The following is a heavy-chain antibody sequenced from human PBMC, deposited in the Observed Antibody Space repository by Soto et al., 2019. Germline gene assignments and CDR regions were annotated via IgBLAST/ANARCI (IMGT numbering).Heavy chain of an antibody. CDR2: IKTKTDGGTT. CDR3: TTGVTSRGMDV. Sequence: EVQLVESGGGLVKPGGSLRLSCAASGFTFSNAWMSWVRQAPGKGLEWVGRIKTKTDGGTTDYAAPGKGRFTISRDDSKNTLYLQINSLKTEDTAVYYCTTGVTSRGMDVWGQGTTVTVSS. D-gene: IGHD2-21*02. V-gene: IGHV3-15*01. J-gene: IGHJ6*02. CDR1: GFTFSNAW.